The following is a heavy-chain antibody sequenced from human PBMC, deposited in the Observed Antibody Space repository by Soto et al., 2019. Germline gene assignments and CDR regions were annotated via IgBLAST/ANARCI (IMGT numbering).Heavy chain of an antibody. CDR2: IYYSGST. CDR3: ARVSGYSGYDLGLGQYYYYYMDV. J-gene: IGHJ6*03. Sequence: PSETLSLTCTVSGGSISSYYWSWIRQPPGKGLEWIGYIYYSGSTNYNPSLKSRVTISVDTSKNQFSLKLSSVTAADTAVYYCARVSGYSGYDLGLGQYYYYYMDVWGKGTTVTVSS. D-gene: IGHD5-12*01. CDR1: GGSISSYY. V-gene: IGHV4-59*01.